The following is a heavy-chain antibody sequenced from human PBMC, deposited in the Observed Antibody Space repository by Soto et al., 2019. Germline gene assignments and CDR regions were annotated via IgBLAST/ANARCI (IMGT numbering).Heavy chain of an antibody. J-gene: IGHJ4*02. CDR3: AHALLVVRGVLFFDY. D-gene: IGHD3-10*01. CDR1: GFSLSSSGVG. Sequence: QITLKESGPTLVKPTQTLTLTCTFSGFSLSSSGVGVGWIRQPPGKALEWLALIYWDDDKRYSPSLQRRLTITKDTSKNQVVLTMTNMDPVHTATYYCAHALLVVRGVLFFDYWGQGTLVTVSS. V-gene: IGHV2-5*02. CDR2: IYWDDDK.